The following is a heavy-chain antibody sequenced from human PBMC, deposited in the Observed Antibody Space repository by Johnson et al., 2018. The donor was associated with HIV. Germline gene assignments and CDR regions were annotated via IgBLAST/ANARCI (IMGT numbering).Heavy chain of an antibody. Sequence: VQLVESGGGLVQPGRSLRLSCAASGFTFDDYAMHWVRQAPGKGLEWVSGISWNSGTTYYADSVKGRFTISRDNAKNSLYLQMNSLRAEDTAVYYCATEGGTGAFDIWGQGTMVTVSS. D-gene: IGHD2-15*01. CDR3: ATEGGTGAFDI. V-gene: IGHV3-9*01. J-gene: IGHJ3*02. CDR2: ISWNSGTT. CDR1: GFTFDDYA.